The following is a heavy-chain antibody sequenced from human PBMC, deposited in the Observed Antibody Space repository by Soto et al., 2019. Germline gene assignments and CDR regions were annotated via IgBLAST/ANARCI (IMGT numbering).Heavy chain of an antibody. CDR2: VGGSFDGT. CDR1: GFTFSTYT. J-gene: IGHJ4*02. Sequence: GGSLRLSCAASGFTFSTYTMTWVRQAPGKGLEWVSSVGGSFDGTYYAYSVKGRFNISIDNSKNTLYLQMNSLRAEDTAIYYCAKAREVKLVRISLAQWGKGTMVNXSA. D-gene: IGHD3-10*01. CDR3: AKAREVKLVRISLAQ. V-gene: IGHV3-23*01.